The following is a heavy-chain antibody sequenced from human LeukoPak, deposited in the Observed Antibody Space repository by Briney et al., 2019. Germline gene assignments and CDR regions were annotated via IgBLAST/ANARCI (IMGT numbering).Heavy chain of an antibody. CDR1: VYTFTSYY. CDR3: ASLAGGNSESSDAFDI. V-gene: IGHV1-46*01. J-gene: IGHJ3*02. CDR2: INPSGGST. D-gene: IGHD4-23*01. Sequence: AASVKVSCKASVYTFTSYYMDWVRQAPGQGLEWMGIINPSGGSTSYAQKFQGRVTMTRAMSTSTVYMELSSLRSEDTAVYYCASLAGGNSESSDAFDIWGQGTMVTVSS.